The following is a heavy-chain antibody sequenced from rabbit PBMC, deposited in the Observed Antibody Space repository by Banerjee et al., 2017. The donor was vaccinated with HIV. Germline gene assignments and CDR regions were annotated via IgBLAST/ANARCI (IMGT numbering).Heavy chain of an antibody. CDR2: INTSSGNT. CDR1: GFSFSNKYV. D-gene: IGHD2-1*01. V-gene: IGHV1S45*01. CDR3: ARDLAYGGRIYRLDL. J-gene: IGHJ3*01. Sequence: QEQLEESGGDLVKPEGSLTLTCTASGFSFSNKYVMCWVRQAPGKGLEWIACINTSSGNTVYASWAKGRFTISRTSSTTVTLQMPSLTAADTATYFCARDLAYGGRIYRLDLWGQGTLVTVS.